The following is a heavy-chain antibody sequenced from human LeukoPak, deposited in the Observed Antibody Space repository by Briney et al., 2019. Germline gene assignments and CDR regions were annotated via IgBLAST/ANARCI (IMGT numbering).Heavy chain of an antibody. Sequence: PGGSLRLSCAASGFTVSSNYMSWVRQAPGKGLEWVSVIYSGGSTYYADSVKGRFTISRDNSKNTLYLQMNSLRAEDTAVYYCAREGSYSSGLTFDYWGQGTLVTVSS. V-gene: IGHV3-66*01. CDR3: AREGSYSSGLTFDY. J-gene: IGHJ4*02. CDR2: IYSGGST. D-gene: IGHD6-19*01. CDR1: GFTVSSNY.